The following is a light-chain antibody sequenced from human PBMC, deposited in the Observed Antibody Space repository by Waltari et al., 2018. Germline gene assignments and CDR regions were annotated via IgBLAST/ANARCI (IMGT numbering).Light chain of an antibody. J-gene: IGKJ1*01. CDR3: QQTYTTPRT. V-gene: IGKV1-39*01. CDR1: QSISSY. CDR2: AAS. Sequence: DIQMTQSPSSLSVSVGDRVTITCRASQSISSYLNWYQQKPGKAPKLLICAASSLQSEVPSRFSGGASGTDFTLTIGSLQPEDFATYYCQQTYTTPRTFGQGTKVEIK.